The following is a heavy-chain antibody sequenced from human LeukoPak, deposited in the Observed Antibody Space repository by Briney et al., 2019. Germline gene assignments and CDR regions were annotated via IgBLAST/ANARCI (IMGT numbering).Heavy chain of an antibody. J-gene: IGHJ3*02. CDR1: GGSISSSSYY. D-gene: IGHD6-13*01. CDR2: IYYSGST. Sequence: SETLSLTCTVSGGSISSSSYYWGWIRQPPGKGLEWTGSIYYSGSTYYNPSLKSRVTISVDTSKNQFSLKLSSVTAADTAVYYCARQGAGPFYSSSWYTHDAFDIWGQGTMVTVSS. CDR3: ARQGAGPFYSSSWYTHDAFDI. V-gene: IGHV4-39*01.